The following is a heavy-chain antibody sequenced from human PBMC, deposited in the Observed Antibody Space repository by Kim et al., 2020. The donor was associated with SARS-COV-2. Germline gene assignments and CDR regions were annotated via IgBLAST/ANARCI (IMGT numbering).Heavy chain of an antibody. J-gene: IGHJ4*02. CDR1: GFTFSNYG. CDR3: AKDWAGRGSGNFYLGY. V-gene: IGHV3-33*06. D-gene: IGHD3-10*01. CDR2: IWYDGSNK. Sequence: GGSLRLSCAASGFTFSNYGMHWVRQAPGKGLEWVAVIWYDGSNKYYVDSVKGRFTISRDNSKNTLYLQMNSLRVEDTAVYYCAKDWAGRGSGNFYLGYWGQGTLVTVSS.